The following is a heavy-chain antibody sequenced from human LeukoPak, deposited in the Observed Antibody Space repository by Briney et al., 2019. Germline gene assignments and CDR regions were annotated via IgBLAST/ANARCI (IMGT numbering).Heavy chain of an antibody. Sequence: GRSLRLSCAASGFTFSGYGMPWVRQAPGKGLEWVAVISYDGSNKYYADSVKGRFTISRDNSKNTLYLQMNSLRAEDTAVYYCAKDGPPTYYDFWSGYSDYWGQGTLVTVSS. J-gene: IGHJ4*02. CDR3: AKDGPPTYYDFWSGYSDY. V-gene: IGHV3-30*18. CDR2: ISYDGSNK. CDR1: GFTFSGYG. D-gene: IGHD3-3*01.